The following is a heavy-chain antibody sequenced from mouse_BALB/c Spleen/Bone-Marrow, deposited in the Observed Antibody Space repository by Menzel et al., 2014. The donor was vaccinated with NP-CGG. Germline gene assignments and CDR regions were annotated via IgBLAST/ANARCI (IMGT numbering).Heavy chain of an antibody. CDR1: GYTFTDYE. Sequence: VKLLESGAELVRPGASVTLSCKASGYTFTDYEMHWVKQTPVHGLEWIGAIDPETGGTAYNQKFKGKATLTADKSSSTAYMELRSLTSEDSAIDYCRANNRYDGYAMDYWGQGTSVTVSS. V-gene: IGHV1-15*01. CDR3: RANNRYDGYAMDY. J-gene: IGHJ4*01. CDR2: IDPETGGT. D-gene: IGHD2-14*01.